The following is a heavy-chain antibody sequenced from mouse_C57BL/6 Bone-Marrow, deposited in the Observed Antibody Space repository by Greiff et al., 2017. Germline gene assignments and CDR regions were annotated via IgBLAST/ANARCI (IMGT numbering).Heavy chain of an antibody. Sequence: QVQLQQSGAELVRPGPSVKVSCKASGYAFTNYLIEWVKQRPGQGLEWIGVINPGSGGTNYNEKFKGKATLTADKSSSTAYMQLSSLTSEDSAVYFCARRDRYYFDYWGQGTTLTVSS. CDR1: GYAFTNYL. CDR3: ARRDRYYFDY. J-gene: IGHJ2*01. D-gene: IGHD3-3*01. CDR2: INPGSGGT. V-gene: IGHV1-54*01.